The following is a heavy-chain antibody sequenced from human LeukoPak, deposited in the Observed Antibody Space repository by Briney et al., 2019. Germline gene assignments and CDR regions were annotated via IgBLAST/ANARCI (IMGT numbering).Heavy chain of an antibody. CDR2: IKGDGSDK. V-gene: IGHV3-7*05. CDR3: ARDWGGALDY. CDR1: GFTFSSYW. J-gene: IGHJ4*02. Sequence: GGSLRLSCAASGFTFSSYWMAWVRQAPGKGLEWVANIKGDGSDKNYVDSVKGRFTISRDNAKNLLYLQMNSQRADDTAVYYCARDWGGALDYWGQGTLVTVSS. D-gene: IGHD1-26*01.